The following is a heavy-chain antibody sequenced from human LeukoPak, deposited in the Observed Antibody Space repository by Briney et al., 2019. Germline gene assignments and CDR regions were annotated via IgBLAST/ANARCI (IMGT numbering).Heavy chain of an antibody. CDR1: GGSISSYY. CDR3: ARDLYSSSWPGNWFDP. CDR2: IYYSGST. V-gene: IGHV4-59*01. Sequence: SETLSLTCTVSGGSISSYYWSWIRQPPGKGLEWIGYIYYSGSTNYNPSLKSRVTISVGTSKNQFSLKLSSVTAADTAVYYCARDLYSSSWPGNWFDPWGQGTLVTVSS. D-gene: IGHD6-13*01. J-gene: IGHJ5*02.